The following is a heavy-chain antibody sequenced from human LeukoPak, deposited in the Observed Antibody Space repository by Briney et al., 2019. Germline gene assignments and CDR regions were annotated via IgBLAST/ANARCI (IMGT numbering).Heavy chain of an antibody. CDR2: INYSGTT. CDR3: ARWVTRFGTTSHFDY. CDR1: GASFSDYY. D-gene: IGHD1-7*01. J-gene: IGHJ4*02. Sequence: SESLSLTCAVYGASFSDYYWSWIRQTPGRGLEWSGEINYSGTTTYNPSLKSRVTISADTSKNQFSLNLTSVTAADTALYYCARWVTRFGTTSHFDYWGREPRSPSPQ. V-gene: IGHV4-34*01.